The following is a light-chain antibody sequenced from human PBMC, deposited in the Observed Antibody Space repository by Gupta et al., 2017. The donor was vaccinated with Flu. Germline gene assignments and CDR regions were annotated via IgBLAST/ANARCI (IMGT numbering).Light chain of an antibody. V-gene: IGKV3-20*01. J-gene: IGKJ4*01. Sequence: TVLTQSPGTLSLSPGERATLFCRASQSVYNNYLAWYQQKPGQAPRLLIYGGSSRATDIADRFSGSGSGTDFTLTISRLEPEDFAVYYCQQYDDSPLTFGGGTKVEIK. CDR1: QSVYNNY. CDR2: GGS. CDR3: QQYDDSPLT.